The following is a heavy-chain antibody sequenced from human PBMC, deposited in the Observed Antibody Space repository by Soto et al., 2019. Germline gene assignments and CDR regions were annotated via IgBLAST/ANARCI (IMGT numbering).Heavy chain of an antibody. CDR2: ISSSSSTI. D-gene: IGHD3-10*01. CDR1: GFTFSSYS. Sequence: GGSLRLSCAASGFTFSSYSMNWVRQAPGKGLEWVSYISSSSSTIYYADSVKGRFTISRDNAKNSLYLQMNSLRAEDTAVYYCAGRGSGSYYYAFDIWGQGTMVTVSS. J-gene: IGHJ3*02. V-gene: IGHV3-48*01. CDR3: AGRGSGSYYYAFDI.